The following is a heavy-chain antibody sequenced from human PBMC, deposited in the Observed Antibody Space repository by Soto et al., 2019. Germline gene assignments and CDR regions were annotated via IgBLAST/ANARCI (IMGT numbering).Heavy chain of an antibody. CDR3: ARAGHCSGGTCYYYGMDV. CDR1: GGTFSSYV. Sequence: QVQLVQSGAEVKKPGSSVKVSCKASGGTFSSYVISWVRQAPGQGLEWMGGIIPIFGAANYAQKFQGRVTITADVSTTTAYMEVSSLRSEDTAVYYCARAGHCSGGTCYYYGMDVWGQGTTVTVSS. D-gene: IGHD2-15*01. J-gene: IGHJ6*02. CDR2: IIPIFGAA. V-gene: IGHV1-69*01.